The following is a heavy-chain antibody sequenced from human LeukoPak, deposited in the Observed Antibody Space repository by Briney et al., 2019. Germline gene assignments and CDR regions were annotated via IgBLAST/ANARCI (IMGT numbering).Heavy chain of an antibody. V-gene: IGHV3-74*01. Sequence: GGSLRLSCAASGFSFSSYAMFWVRQAPGKGLVWVSRINSDGITTSYADSVKGRFTISRDNTKNTLYLQMNSLRAEDTAVYYCARIGASVGAIDYWGQGTLVTVSS. D-gene: IGHD1-26*01. CDR3: ARIGASVGAIDY. CDR1: GFSFSSYA. CDR2: INSDGITT. J-gene: IGHJ4*02.